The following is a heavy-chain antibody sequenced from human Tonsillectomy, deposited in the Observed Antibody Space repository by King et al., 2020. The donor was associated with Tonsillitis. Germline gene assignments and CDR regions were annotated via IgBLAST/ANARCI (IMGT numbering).Heavy chain of an antibody. CDR1: GGSISSGGYY. J-gene: IGHJ3*02. D-gene: IGHD3-22*01. CDR3: ATSTDYYDSSGYWAAGAFDI. V-gene: IGHV4-31*03. Sequence: VQLQESGPGLVKPSQTLSLTCSVSGGSISSGGYYWSWIRQHPGKGLEWIGYIYYSGSTYYNPSLKSRVTISVATSKNQFSLKLSSVTAADTAVYYCATSTDYYDSSGYWAAGAFDIWGQGTMVTVSS. CDR2: IYYSGST.